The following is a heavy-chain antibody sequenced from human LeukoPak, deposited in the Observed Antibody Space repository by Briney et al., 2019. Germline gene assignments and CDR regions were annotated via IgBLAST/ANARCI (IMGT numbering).Heavy chain of an antibody. CDR2: IIPIFGTA. CDR3: ARGLGAAAYYYYYMDV. D-gene: IGHD6-13*01. CDR1: GGTFSSYA. J-gene: IGHJ6*03. Sequence: SVEVSCKASGGTFSSYAISWVRQAPGQGLEWMGGIIPIFGTANYAQKFQGRVTITADESTSTAYMELSSLRSEDTAVYYCARGLGAAAYYYYYMDVWGKGTTVTVSS. V-gene: IGHV1-69*01.